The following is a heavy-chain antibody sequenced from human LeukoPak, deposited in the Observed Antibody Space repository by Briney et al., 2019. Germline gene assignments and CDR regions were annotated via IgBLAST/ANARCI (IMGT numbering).Heavy chain of an antibody. J-gene: IGHJ6*03. D-gene: IGHD3-3*01. V-gene: IGHV3-23*01. CDR1: GFTFSNAW. CDR2: ISGGSA. CDR3: AKDRSSRYDFWSGSFSHYYYYYMDV. Sequence: GGSLRLSCAASGFTFSNAWMGGVRQAPGKGGEWVSAISGGSADYADSVEGRVSISIDNSKNTLYLQMISLRAEDTAVYYCAKDRSSRYDFWSGSFSHYYYYYMDVWGKGTTVTVSS.